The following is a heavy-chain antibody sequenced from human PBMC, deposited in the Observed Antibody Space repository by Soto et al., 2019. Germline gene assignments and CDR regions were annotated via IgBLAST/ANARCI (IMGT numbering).Heavy chain of an antibody. Sequence: QVQLVQSGAEVKKPGSSVKVSCKASGYTFSTYGFSWVRQAPGQGLEWMGWIGADNGDTNYAQNFQGRVTMTTDTSTTTSYLELRSLTSDDTAVYFCARAWKGAEVFDPWGQGTLVTVSS. CDR1: GYTFSTYG. CDR3: ARAWKGAEVFDP. J-gene: IGHJ5*02. CDR2: IGADNGDT. V-gene: IGHV1-18*01. D-gene: IGHD1-1*01.